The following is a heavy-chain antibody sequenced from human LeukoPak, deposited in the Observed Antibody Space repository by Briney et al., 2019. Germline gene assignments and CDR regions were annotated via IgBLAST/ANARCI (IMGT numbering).Heavy chain of an antibody. CDR1: GYTFTSYA. Sequence: GASVKVSCKASGYTFTSYAMHWVRQAPGQRLGWMGWINAGNGNTKYSQKFQGRVTITRDTSASTAYMELSSLRSEDTAVYYCARDSLYCSSTSCLSPFDYWGQGTLVTVSS. D-gene: IGHD2-2*01. J-gene: IGHJ4*02. CDR2: INAGNGNT. CDR3: ARDSLYCSSTSCLSPFDY. V-gene: IGHV1-3*01.